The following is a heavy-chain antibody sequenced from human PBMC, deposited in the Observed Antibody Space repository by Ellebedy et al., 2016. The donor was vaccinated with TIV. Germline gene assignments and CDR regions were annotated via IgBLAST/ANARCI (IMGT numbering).Heavy chain of an antibody. CDR2: ISGSGDSK. D-gene: IGHD3-22*01. V-gene: IGHV3-23*01. J-gene: IGHJ5*02. CDR1: GFTFSSYA. CDR3: AKDQAYYYDSRGYTWFDP. Sequence: PGGSLRLSCAASGFTFSSYAMNWVRQAPGKGLEWVSSISGSGDSKYYADSVKGRFTISRDNSRNKLYLQMNSLRAEDTALYYCAKDQAYYYDSRGYTWFDPWGQGTLVTVSS.